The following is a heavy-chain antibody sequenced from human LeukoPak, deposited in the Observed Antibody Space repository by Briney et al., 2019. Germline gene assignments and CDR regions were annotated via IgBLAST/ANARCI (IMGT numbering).Heavy chain of an antibody. J-gene: IGHJ3*02. Sequence: PGGSLRLSCAASGFTFSSYGMHWVRQAPGKGLEWVAVISYDGSNKYYADSVKGRFTISRDNSKNTLYLQMNSLRAEDTAVYYCARPQGYCSSTSCPWGAFDIWGQGTMVTVSS. V-gene: IGHV3-30*03. CDR3: ARPQGYCSSTSCPWGAFDI. CDR1: GFTFSSYG. D-gene: IGHD2-2*01. CDR2: ISYDGSNK.